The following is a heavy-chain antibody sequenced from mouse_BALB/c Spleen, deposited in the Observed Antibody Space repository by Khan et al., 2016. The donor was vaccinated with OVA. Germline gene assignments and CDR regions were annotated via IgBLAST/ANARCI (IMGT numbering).Heavy chain of an antibody. V-gene: IGHV1S29*02. CDR3: ARSGYGSFAD. CDR2: IFPNNGGT. Sequence: EVQLQESGPELVKPGASVKISCKASGYTFTDYNMDWVKQSHGESLEWIGYIFPNNGGTGYNQRFRTKATLTVDSSSTTAYMELRSLTSEDSAVYYCARSGYGSFADWGQGTLVTVSS. D-gene: IGHD1-2*01. J-gene: IGHJ3*01. CDR1: GYTFTDYN.